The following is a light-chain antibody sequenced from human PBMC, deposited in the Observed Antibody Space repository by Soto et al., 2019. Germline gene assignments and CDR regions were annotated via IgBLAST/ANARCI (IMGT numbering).Light chain of an antibody. CDR1: QDISDH. J-gene: IGKJ1*01. CDR2: GAS. CDR3: QKYDRTPRT. Sequence: DFQMTQSPSSLSASEGDRVTITCRASQDISDHLAWYQHKPGKVPELLIYGASTLQSGVPSRFSGGGSGTDFTLTISSLQPEDVATYYCQKYDRTPRTFGQGTKVELK. V-gene: IGKV1-27*01.